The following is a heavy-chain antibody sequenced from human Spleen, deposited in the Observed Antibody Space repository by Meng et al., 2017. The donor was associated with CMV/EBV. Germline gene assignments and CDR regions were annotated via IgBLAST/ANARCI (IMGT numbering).Heavy chain of an antibody. CDR3: ARAEYYDFWSGYYSRNTHYGMDV. Sequence: GGSLRLSCAPSGFTFSDYYMSWIRQAPGKGLEWVSYISPTGSAIYYADSVKGRFTISRDNAKNSLYLQMNSLRAEDTAVYYCARAEYYDFWSGYYSRNTHYGMDVWGQGTTVTVSS. CDR1: GFTFSDYY. V-gene: IGHV3-11*01. J-gene: IGHJ6*02. D-gene: IGHD3-3*01. CDR2: ISPTGSAI.